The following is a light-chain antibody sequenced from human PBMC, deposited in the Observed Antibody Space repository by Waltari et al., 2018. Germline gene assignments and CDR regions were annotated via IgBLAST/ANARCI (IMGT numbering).Light chain of an antibody. J-gene: IGKJ4*01. Sequence: DIQMTQSPSSLSASVGDRVPITCRASQDISNYLNWYQQRPGTAPRLLIYATSTLETGVSSRFSGSRSGADFNLTITSLLPEDFSTYYCQQSFLTPFSFGGGTKVEI. V-gene: IGKV1-39*01. CDR2: ATS. CDR3: QQSFLTPFS. CDR1: QDISNY.